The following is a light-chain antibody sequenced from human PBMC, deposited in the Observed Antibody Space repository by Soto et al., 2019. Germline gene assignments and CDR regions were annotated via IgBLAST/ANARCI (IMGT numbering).Light chain of an antibody. J-gene: IGKJ1*01. CDR1: QSISIW. V-gene: IGKV1-5*03. Sequence: IQMTQSPSTLSASVGDRVTITCRASQSISIWLAWYQQKPGKAPNLLIYKASSLESEVPSRFSGSGSGTEFPLTINSLQPDDSATYYCQQDNSDSTFGQGTKVEIK. CDR3: QQDNSDST. CDR2: KAS.